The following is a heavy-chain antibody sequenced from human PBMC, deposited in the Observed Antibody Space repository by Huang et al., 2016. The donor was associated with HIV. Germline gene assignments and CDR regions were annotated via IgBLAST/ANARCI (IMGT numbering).Heavy chain of an antibody. CDR3: VKERGSSRARSSFDF. CDR1: GFPFSAYG. D-gene: IGHD6-13*01. Sequence: QVRLVESGGGVVQPGASLTLSCSASGFPFSAYGMDWVRSAPGQALDWVSFIRYDGNNDYLIGSVKGRFTISRDNSNNTLYLRMNSLRPEDTAVYYCVKERGSSRARSSFDFWGQGTSVIVSS. J-gene: IGHJ3*01. CDR2: IRYDGNND. V-gene: IGHV3-30*02.